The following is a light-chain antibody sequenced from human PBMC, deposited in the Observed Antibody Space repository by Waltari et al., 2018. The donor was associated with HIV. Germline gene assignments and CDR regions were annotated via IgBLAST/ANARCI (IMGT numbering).Light chain of an antibody. CDR3: QQYNSFSSWT. Sequence: DIQMTQSPSTLSASVGARVTIHCRASQSISSWLAWYQQKPGKAPKLLIYKASSLQSGVPSRFSGSGSGTEFTLTISSLQPDDFATYYCQQYNSFSSWTFGQGTKVEIK. J-gene: IGKJ1*01. CDR2: KAS. CDR1: QSISSW. V-gene: IGKV1-5*03.